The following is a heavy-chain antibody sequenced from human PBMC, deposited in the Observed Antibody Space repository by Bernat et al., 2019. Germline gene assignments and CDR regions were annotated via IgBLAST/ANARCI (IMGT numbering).Heavy chain of an antibody. CDR2: ISYDGSKK. CDR3: AKDFSATPRGRFDS. D-gene: IGHD3-10*01. V-gene: IGHV3-30-3*01. J-gene: IGHJ4*02. Sequence: QVQLVESGGGVVQPGRSLRLSCAASGFTFSTFAMHWVRQAPGQGLEWVAVISYDGSKKYLADSVKGRFTISRDNSKNTLYLQMNNLRAEDTAVYYCAKDFSATPRGRFDSWGQGTLVTVSS. CDR1: GFTFSTFA.